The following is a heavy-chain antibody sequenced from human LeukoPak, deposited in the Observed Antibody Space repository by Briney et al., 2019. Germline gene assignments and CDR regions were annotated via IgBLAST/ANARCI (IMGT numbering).Heavy chain of an antibody. CDR3: ARGSPPDY. CDR2: ISSSSIYT. V-gene: IGHV3-11*05. J-gene: IGHJ4*02. D-gene: IGHD2-15*01. Sequence: GGPLTLSCAASGFIFSDYYMSWIRQAPGKGLEWLSYISSSSIYTSYADSVKGRFTISRDNAKNSLYLQLNSLRAEDTAVYYCARGSPPDYWGQGTLVTVSS. CDR1: GFIFSDYY.